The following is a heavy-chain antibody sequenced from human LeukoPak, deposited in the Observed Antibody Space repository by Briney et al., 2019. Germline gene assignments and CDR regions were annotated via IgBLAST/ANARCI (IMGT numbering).Heavy chain of an antibody. CDR1: GGSISSYY. CDR2: IYYSGGT. D-gene: IGHD2-2*01. J-gene: IGHJ5*02. Sequence: SETLSLTCTVSGGSISSYYWSWIRQPPGKGLEWIGYIYYSGGTNYNPSLKSRVTISVDTSKNQFSLKLSSVTAADTAVYYCARSRWGSTSTKKINWFDPWGQGTLVTVSS. CDR3: ARSRWGSTSTKKINWFDP. V-gene: IGHV4-59*01.